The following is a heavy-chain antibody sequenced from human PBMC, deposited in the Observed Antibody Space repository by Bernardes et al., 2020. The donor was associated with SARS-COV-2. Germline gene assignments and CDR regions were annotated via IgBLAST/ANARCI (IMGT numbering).Heavy chain of an antibody. D-gene: IGHD3-16*01. CDR1: GFTFSRYW. V-gene: IGHV3-74*01. Sequence: GGSLRLSCAASGFTFSRYWMHWVRQAPGKGLLWVSRINSDGTSTSYADSVKGRFTISRDNAKNTLYLQMNSLRAEDTAVYYCARDPLSYGTTFDYWGQGTLATVSS. CDR2: INSDGTST. CDR3: ARDPLSYGTTFDY. J-gene: IGHJ4*02.